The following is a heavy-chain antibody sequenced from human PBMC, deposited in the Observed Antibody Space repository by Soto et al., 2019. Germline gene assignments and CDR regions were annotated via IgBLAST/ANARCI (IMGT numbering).Heavy chain of an antibody. CDR2: INPNSGGT. J-gene: IGHJ4*02. CDR3: AKIRGGYYGPGSYPYIDF. V-gene: IGHV1-2*02. D-gene: IGHD3-10*01. Sequence: APVKVSCKASGYTFTGYYMHWVRQAPGQGLEWMGWINPNSGGTNYAQKFQGRVTMTRDTSISTAYMELSRLRSDDTAVYYCAKIRGGYYGPGSYPYIDFWCQGTLVTVST. CDR1: GYTFTGYY.